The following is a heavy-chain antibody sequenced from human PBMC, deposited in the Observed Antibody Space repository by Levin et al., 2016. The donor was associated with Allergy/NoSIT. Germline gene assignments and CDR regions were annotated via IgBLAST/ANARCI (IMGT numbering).Heavy chain of an antibody. D-gene: IGHD6-6*01. J-gene: IGHJ4*02. CDR1: GGSISSYY. CDR3: ARDGYGSSSRPGMYYFDY. CDR2: IYYSGST. Sequence: SETLSLTCTVSGGSISSYYWSWIRQPPGKGLEWIGYIYYSGSTNYNPSLKSRVTISVDTSKNQFSLKLSSVTAADTAVYYCARDGYGSSSRPGMYYFDYWGQGTLVTVSS. V-gene: IGHV4-59*01.